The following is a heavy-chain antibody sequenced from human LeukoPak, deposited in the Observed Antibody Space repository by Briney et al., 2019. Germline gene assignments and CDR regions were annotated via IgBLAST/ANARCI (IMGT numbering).Heavy chain of an antibody. CDR2: VYPNSGAT. J-gene: IGHJ4*02. CDR3: GTLLSNGPFDY. CDR1: GYTFTGYY. V-gene: IGHV1-2*02. Sequence: ASVKVSCKASGYTFTGYYMHWVRQAPGQRLEWMGYVYPNSGATKYAQKFQRRVTMTRDTSISTAYMELSGLGSDDTAVYYCGTLLSNGPFDYWGQGSLVTVSS.